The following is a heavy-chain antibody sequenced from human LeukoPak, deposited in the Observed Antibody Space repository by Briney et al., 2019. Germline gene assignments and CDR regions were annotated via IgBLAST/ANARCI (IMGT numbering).Heavy chain of an antibody. CDR1: GFTFDDYA. CDR2: ISGDRLST. Sequence: PGGSLRLSCSASGFTFDDYAMHWVRQSPGEGLEWVSFISGDRLSTYYADSVKGRFTISRDNNKNSLYLQMNSLRPEDTAFYYCARDDETYYDDGIGHNVDYWGQGTLRTVSS. CDR3: ARDDETYYDDGIGHNVDY. J-gene: IGHJ4*02. V-gene: IGHV3-43*02. D-gene: IGHD3-22*01.